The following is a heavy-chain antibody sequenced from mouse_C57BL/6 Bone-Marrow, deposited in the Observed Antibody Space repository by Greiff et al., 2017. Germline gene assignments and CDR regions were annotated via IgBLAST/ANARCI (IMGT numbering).Heavy chain of an antibody. CDR1: GYNITDDY. D-gene: IGHD1-1*01. J-gene: IGHJ2*01. CDR3: TTSPTTVRFDY. CDR2: IDPANGDT. V-gene: IGHV14-4*01. Sequence: EVQLQESGAELVRPGASVKLSCTASGYNITDDYMHWVKQRPEQGLEWIGWIDPANGDTAYDPKFKGKATITADTSSNTAYLQLSSLPSEDTAFYYCTTSPTTVRFDYWGQGTTLTVSS.